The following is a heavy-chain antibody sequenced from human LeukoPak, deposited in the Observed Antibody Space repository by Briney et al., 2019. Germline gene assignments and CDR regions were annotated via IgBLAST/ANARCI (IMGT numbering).Heavy chain of an antibody. V-gene: IGHV3-48*01. CDR2: ISNSSSTI. D-gene: IGHD3-22*01. CDR1: GFTFSSYS. J-gene: IGHJ4*02. CDR3: ARDVYYYDSSGWY. Sequence: GGSLRLSCAASGFTFSSYSMNWVRQAPGKGLEWVSYISNSSSTIYYADSVKGRFTISRDNAKNSLYLQMNSLRGEDTAVYYCARDVYYYDSSGWYWGQGTLVTASS.